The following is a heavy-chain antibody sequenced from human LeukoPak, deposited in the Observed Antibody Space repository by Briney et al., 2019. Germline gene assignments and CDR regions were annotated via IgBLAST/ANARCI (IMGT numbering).Heavy chain of an antibody. CDR2: VIPILGIA. Sequence: SVKVSCKASGGTFSSYAISWVRQAPGQGLEWMGRVIPILGIANYAQKFQGRVTITADKSTSTAYMELSSLRSEDTAVYYCARDRVEYSSSAGDCWGQGTLVTVSS. J-gene: IGHJ4*02. CDR1: GGTFSSYA. CDR3: ARDRVEYSSSAGDC. V-gene: IGHV1-69*04. D-gene: IGHD6-6*01.